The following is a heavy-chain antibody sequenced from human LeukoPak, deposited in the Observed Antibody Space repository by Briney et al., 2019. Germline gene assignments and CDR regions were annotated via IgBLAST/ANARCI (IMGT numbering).Heavy chain of an antibody. V-gene: IGHV3-21*01. Sequence: PGGSLRLSCAGSGFTFSRYNMNWIRQAPGKGLEWVSSISTSSSFIDYADSVKGRFTISRDNAKDSLHLQMDSLKADDTAVYYCVRDSIVGASYYFDFWGQGTLVTVSS. D-gene: IGHD1-26*01. CDR2: ISTSSSFI. J-gene: IGHJ4*02. CDR3: VRDSIVGASYYFDF. CDR1: GFTFSRYN.